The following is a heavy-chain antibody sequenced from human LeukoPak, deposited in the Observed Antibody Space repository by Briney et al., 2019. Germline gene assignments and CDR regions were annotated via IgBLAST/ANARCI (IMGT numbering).Heavy chain of an antibody. Sequence: GASVKVSCKASGYTFTSYGISWVRQAPGQGLEWMGWISAYNGNTNYAQKLQDRVTMTTDTSTSTAYMELRSLRSDDTAVYYCARANYYDSSGYYFPFGYWGQGTLVTVSS. J-gene: IGHJ4*02. CDR1: GYTFTSYG. D-gene: IGHD3-22*01. V-gene: IGHV1-18*01. CDR3: ARANYYDSSGYYFPFGY. CDR2: ISAYNGNT.